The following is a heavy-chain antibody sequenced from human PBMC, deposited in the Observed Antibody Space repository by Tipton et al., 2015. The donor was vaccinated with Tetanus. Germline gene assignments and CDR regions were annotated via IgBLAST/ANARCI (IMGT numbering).Heavy chain of an antibody. D-gene: IGHD2-21*02. CDR1: GGSISSYY. CDR2: IYYSGST. CDR3: ARVSCGGDRYTDAFDI. Sequence: TLSLTCTVSGGSISSYYWSWIRQPPGKGLEWIGYIYYSGSTNYNPSLKSRVTISVDTSKNQFSLKLSSVTAADTAVYYCARVSCGGDRYTDAFDIWGQGTMVTISS. V-gene: IGHV4-59*01. J-gene: IGHJ3*02.